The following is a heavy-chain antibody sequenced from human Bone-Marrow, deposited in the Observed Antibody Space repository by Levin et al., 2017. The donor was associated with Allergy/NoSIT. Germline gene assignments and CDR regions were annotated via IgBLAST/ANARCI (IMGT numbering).Heavy chain of an antibody. Sequence: ETLSLTCAVSGFTFKNYAMSWVRQAPGKGLEWVSIISVSGGSTYNADSVTGRFTISRDYSKNMLYLQMNSLRAEGTAVSYCATSFISTGKDRAAYDYWGQGSLVTVSS. J-gene: IGHJ4*02. CDR3: ATSFISTGKDRAAYDY. V-gene: IGHV3-23*01. CDR1: GFTFKNYA. CDR2: ISVSGGST. D-gene: IGHD5-18*01.